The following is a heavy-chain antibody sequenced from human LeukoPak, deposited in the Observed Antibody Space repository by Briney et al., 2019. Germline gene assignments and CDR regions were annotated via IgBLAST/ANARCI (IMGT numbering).Heavy chain of an antibody. D-gene: IGHD2-2*03. CDR1: GGSFSGYY. J-gene: IGHJ4*02. Sequence: SETLSLTCAVYGGSFSGYYWSWIRQPPGKGLEWIGRIYYSGSTFYNPSLKSRVTISVDTSKNQLSLRLSSVTAADTAVYYCARHGSTDYFDYWGQGTLVTVSS. CDR3: ARHGSTDYFDY. CDR2: IYYSGST. V-gene: IGHV4-34*01.